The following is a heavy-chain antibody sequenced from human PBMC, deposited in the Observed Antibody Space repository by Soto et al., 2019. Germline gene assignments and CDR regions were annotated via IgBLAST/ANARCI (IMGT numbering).Heavy chain of an antibody. CDR2: INAGNGNT. Sequence: GASVKVSCKASGYTFTSYAMHWVRQAPGQRLEWMGWINAGNGNTKYSQKFQGRVTITRDTSASTAYMELSSLRSEDTAVYYCARDRDYDFWSGYYYFDYWGQGTLVTVSS. D-gene: IGHD3-3*01. CDR1: GYTFTSYA. CDR3: ARDRDYDFWSGYYYFDY. J-gene: IGHJ4*02. V-gene: IGHV1-3*01.